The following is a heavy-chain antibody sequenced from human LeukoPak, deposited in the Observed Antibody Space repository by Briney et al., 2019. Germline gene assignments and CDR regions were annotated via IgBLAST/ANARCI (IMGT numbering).Heavy chain of an antibody. Sequence: GGSLRLSCAASGFTFSSYAMSWVRQAPGKGLEWVSAISGSGGSTYYADSVKGRFTISRDNSKNTLYLQMNSLRAEDTAVYYCARVAASYGWIQLPNTNDYWGQGTLVTVSS. CDR1: GFTFSSYA. D-gene: IGHD5-18*01. CDR2: ISGSGGST. J-gene: IGHJ4*02. CDR3: ARVAASYGWIQLPNTNDY. V-gene: IGHV3-23*01.